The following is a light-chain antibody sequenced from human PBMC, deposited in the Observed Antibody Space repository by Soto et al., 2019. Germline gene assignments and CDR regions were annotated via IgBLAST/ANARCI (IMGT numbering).Light chain of an antibody. Sequence: EVMLTQSPGTLSLSPGDRATLSCRASQTVSSSYLAWYQQKPGQAPRLLIYAASSRATGIPDRFSGGGSGTDFTLTISSLEPEDFAVYYCQQRSDWPWTFGQGTKVDIK. J-gene: IGKJ1*01. CDR2: AAS. CDR3: QQRSDWPWT. V-gene: IGKV3D-20*02. CDR1: QTVSSSY.